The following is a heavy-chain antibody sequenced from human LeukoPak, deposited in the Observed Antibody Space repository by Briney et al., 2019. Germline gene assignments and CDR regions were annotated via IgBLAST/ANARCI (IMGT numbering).Heavy chain of an antibody. Sequence: SETLSLTCAVSGYSISSGYYWGWIRQPPGKGLEWIGSIYHSGSTYYNPSLKSRVTISVDTSKNQFSLKLSSVTAADTAVYYCAREVVVVVAASGAFDYWGQGTLVTVSS. CDR2: IYHSGST. CDR1: GYSISSGYY. D-gene: IGHD2-15*01. CDR3: AREVVVVVAASGAFDY. V-gene: IGHV4-38-2*02. J-gene: IGHJ4*02.